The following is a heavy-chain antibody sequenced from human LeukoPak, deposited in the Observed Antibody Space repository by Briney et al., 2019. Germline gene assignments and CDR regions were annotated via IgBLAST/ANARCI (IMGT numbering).Heavy chain of an antibody. V-gene: IGHV4-59*08. J-gene: IGHJ4*02. D-gene: IGHD1-26*01. CDR1: GGSISRYY. CDR3: ARQKTGIVGQGLLFEY. CDR2: SYYSGST. Sequence: SETLSLTCTLSGGSISRYYWSWIRHPPGKGLEWMGYSYYSGSTNYNTSLKSRVTISVDPSKRQFSLKLGSVTAAGTAVSYCARQKTGIVGQGLLFEYWGQGTLVTVSS.